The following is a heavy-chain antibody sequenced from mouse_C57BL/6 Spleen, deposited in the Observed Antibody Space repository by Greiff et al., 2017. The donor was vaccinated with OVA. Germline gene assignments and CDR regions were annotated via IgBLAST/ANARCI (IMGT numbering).Heavy chain of an antibody. D-gene: IGHD2-3*01. V-gene: IGHV5-17*01. CDR2: ISSGSSTI. CDR1: GFTFSDYG. Sequence: DVMLVESGGGLVKPGGSLKLSCAASGFTFSDYGMHWVRQAPEKGLEWVAYISSGSSTIYYADTVKGRFTISRDNAKNTLFLQMTSLRSEDTAMYYCARRDGYWYYFDYWGQGTTLTVSS. J-gene: IGHJ2*01. CDR3: ARRDGYWYYFDY.